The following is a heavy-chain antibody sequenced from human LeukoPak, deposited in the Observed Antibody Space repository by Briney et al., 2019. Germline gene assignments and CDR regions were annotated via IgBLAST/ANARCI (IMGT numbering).Heavy chain of an antibody. J-gene: IGHJ5*02. CDR1: GSTFTSYA. D-gene: IGHD3-3*01. CDR2: INAGNGNT. V-gene: IGHV1-3*01. CDR3: ARDHDRGLRFLEWLSRNWFDP. Sequence: ASVKVSCKASGSTFTSYAMHWVRQAPGQRLEWMGWINAGNGNTKYSQKFQGRVTITRDTSASTAYMELSSLRSEDTAVYYCARDHDRGLRFLEWLSRNWFDPWGQGTLVTVSS.